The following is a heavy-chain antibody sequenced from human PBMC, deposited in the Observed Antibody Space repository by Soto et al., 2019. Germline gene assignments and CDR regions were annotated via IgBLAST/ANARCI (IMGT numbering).Heavy chain of an antibody. V-gene: IGHV5-51*01. CDR2: IYPRDSDI. CDR3: ASTGVADAFEI. CDR1: GFSFTSYW. Sequence: GESLKISCKGSGFSFTSYWIGWVRQMPGKGLECMGIIYPRDSDIRYNPSFQGQVTISVDKSINTAYLQWSSLKTSDTAMYYCASTGVADAFEIWGQGTMVTVSS. D-gene: IGHD3-3*01. J-gene: IGHJ3*02.